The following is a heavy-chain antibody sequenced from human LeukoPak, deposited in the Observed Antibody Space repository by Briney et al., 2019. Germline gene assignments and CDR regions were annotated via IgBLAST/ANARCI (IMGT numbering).Heavy chain of an antibody. CDR1: GGSISSYY. D-gene: IGHD4-17*01. CDR3: ARDPYGDYVAGYYFDY. V-gene: IGHV4-4*07. CDR2: IYTSGST. J-gene: IGHJ4*02. Sequence: SETLSLTCTVSGGSISSYYWSWLRQPAGKGLEWIGRIYTSGSTNYNPSLKSRVTMSVDTSKNQFSRKLSSVTAADTAVYYCARDPYGDYVAGYYFDYWGQGTLVTVSS.